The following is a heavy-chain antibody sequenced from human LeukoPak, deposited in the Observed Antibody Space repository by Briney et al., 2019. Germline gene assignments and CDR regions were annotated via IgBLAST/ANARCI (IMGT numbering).Heavy chain of an antibody. CDR2: IRPSNGNR. CDR1: GYTFTSYA. V-gene: IGHV1-18*01. D-gene: IGHD6-19*01. CDR3: ARAFSASKSCDY. Sequence: GASVKVSCKASGYTFTSYAMNWVRQAPGQGLEYMGWIRPSNGNRNYAQKVQDRVTLTTDTSTSTVYMELRSLRSDDTAVYYCARAFSASKSCDYWGQGTLVTVSS. J-gene: IGHJ4*02.